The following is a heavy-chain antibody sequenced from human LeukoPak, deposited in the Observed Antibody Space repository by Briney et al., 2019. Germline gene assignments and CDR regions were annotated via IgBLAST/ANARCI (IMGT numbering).Heavy chain of an antibody. D-gene: IGHD3-16*01. CDR2: ISSLSGTI. V-gene: IGHV3-48*01. CDR3: ARDPGGYYMDV. Sequence: GGSLRLSCAASGFTFSSSSMNWVRQAPGKGLEWVSYISSLSGTINYADSVKGRFIISRDNAKNSMFLQMNSLKAEDTAVYYCARDPGGYYMDVWGKGTTVTVSS. J-gene: IGHJ6*03. CDR1: GFTFSSSS.